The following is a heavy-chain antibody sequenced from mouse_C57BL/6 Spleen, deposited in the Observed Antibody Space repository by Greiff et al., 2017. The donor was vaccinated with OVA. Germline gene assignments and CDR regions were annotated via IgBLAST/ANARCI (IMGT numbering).Heavy chain of an antibody. V-gene: IGHV3-6*01. CDR2: ISYDGSN. CDR1: GYSITSGYY. J-gene: IGHJ2*01. CDR3: ARGGGYPDY. D-gene: IGHD2-2*01. Sequence: EVQLVESGPGLVKPSQSLSLTCSVTGYSITSGYYWNWIRQFPGNKLEWMGYISYDGSNNYNPSLKNRISITRDTSKNHFFLKLNSVTTEDTATYYCARGGGYPDYWGQGTTLTVSS.